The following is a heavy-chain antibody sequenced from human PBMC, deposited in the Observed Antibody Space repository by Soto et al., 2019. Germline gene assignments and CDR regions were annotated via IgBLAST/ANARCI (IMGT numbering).Heavy chain of an antibody. J-gene: IGHJ6*02. CDR2: IIPIFGTA. CDR1: GGTFSSYA. Sequence: QVQLVQSGAEVKKPGSSVKVSCKASGGTFSSYAISWVRQAPGQGLEWMGGIIPIFGTANYAQKFQGRVTITADESTSTDSMELSSLRSEDTAVYYCARDSTVTSRYYYYGMDVWGQGTTVTVSS. CDR3: ARDSTVTSRYYYYGMDV. V-gene: IGHV1-69*01. D-gene: IGHD4-4*01.